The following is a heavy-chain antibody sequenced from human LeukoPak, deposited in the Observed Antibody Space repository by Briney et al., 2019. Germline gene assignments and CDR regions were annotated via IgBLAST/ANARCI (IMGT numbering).Heavy chain of an antibody. V-gene: IGHV5-51*01. CDR1: GYSFTSYW. CDR2: IYPGDSDT. Sequence: GESLKISCKGSGYSFTSYWIGWVRQMPGKGLEWMGIIYPGDSDTRYSPSFQGQVTISADKSISTAYLQRSSLQASDTAMYYCATYAGSSSKYFQDWGQGTLVTVSS. J-gene: IGHJ1*01. D-gene: IGHD3-10*01. CDR3: ATYAGSSSKYFQD.